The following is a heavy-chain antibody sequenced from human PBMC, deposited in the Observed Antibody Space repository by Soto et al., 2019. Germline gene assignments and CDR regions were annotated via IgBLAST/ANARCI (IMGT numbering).Heavy chain of an antibody. Sequence: QVQLVESGGGVVKPGRSLRLSCAASGFTFSGYGMHWVRQAPGKGLEWVAVIWYDGSNKYYADSVKGRFTISRDNSKNTLYLQLNRLRAEDTAGYYCAREGRYYNNWFDPWGQGTLVTVSS. CDR2: IWYDGSNK. J-gene: IGHJ5*02. CDR1: GFTFSGYG. D-gene: IGHD1-26*01. V-gene: IGHV3-33*01. CDR3: AREGRYYNNWFDP.